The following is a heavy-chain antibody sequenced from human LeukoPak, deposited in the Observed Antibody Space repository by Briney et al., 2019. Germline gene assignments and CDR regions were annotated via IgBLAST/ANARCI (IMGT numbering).Heavy chain of an antibody. CDR3: ARAHRGDQVWGLYGMDV. V-gene: IGHV4-59*01. CDR1: GGSISSYY. J-gene: IGHJ6*02. Sequence: PSETLSLTCTVSGGSISSYYWSWIRQPPGKGLEWIGYIYYSGSTNYNPSLKSRVTISVDTSKNQFSLKLSSVTAADTAVYYCARAHRGDQVWGLYGMDVWGQGTTVTVSS. D-gene: IGHD3-16*01. CDR2: IYYSGST.